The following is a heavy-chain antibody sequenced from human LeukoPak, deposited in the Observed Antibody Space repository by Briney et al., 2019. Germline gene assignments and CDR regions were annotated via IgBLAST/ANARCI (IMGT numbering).Heavy chain of an antibody. CDR3: ATEGSIWNLDY. J-gene: IGHJ4*02. CDR2: MNPNSGNT. Sequence: ASVKVSCKASGYTFTSYDINWVRQATGQGLEWMGWMNPNSGNTGYAQKFQSRVTMTRNTSISTAYMGLSSLRSEDTAVYYCATEGSIWNLDYWGQGTLVTVSS. D-gene: IGHD1-1*01. V-gene: IGHV1-8*01. CDR1: GYTFTSYD.